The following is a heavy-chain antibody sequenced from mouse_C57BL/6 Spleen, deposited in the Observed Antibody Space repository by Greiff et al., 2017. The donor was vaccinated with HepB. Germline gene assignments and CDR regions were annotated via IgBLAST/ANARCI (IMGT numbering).Heavy chain of an antibody. CDR1: GYTFTSYW. CDR3: ARKDYYGTPYYFDY. V-gene: IGHV1-55*01. J-gene: IGHJ2*01. D-gene: IGHD1-1*01. CDR2: IYPGSGST. Sequence: QVHVKQPGAELVKPGASVKMSCKASGYTFTSYWITWVKQRPGQGLEWIGDIYPGSGSTNYNEKFKSKATLTVDTSSSTAYMQLSSLTSEDSAVYYCARKDYYGTPYYFDYWGQGTTLTVSS.